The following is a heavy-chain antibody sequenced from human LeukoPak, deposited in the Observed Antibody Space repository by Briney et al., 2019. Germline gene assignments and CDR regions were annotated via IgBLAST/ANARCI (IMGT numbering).Heavy chain of an antibody. Sequence: GVLRLSCAASGFTFSSYWMSWVRQAPGKGLEWVANIKQDGSEKYYVDSVKGRFTISRDNAKNSLYLQMNSLRAVDTAVYYCARPGEYGDLPDYWGQGTLVTVSS. CDR2: IKQDGSEK. V-gene: IGHV3-7*01. CDR3: ARPGEYGDLPDY. CDR1: GFTFSSYW. J-gene: IGHJ4*02. D-gene: IGHD4-17*01.